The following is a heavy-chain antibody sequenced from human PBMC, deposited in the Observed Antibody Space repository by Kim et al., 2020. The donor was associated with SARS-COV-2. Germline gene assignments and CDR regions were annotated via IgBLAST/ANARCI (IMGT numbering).Heavy chain of an antibody. D-gene: IGHD3-9*01. Sequence: SVKVSCKASGGTFSSYAISWVRQAPGQGLEWMGGIIPIFGTANYAQKFQGRVTITADESTSTAYMELSSLRSEDTAVYYCAGGNYDILTGYYLYYYYGMDVWGQGTTVTVSS. CDR2: IIPIFGTA. CDR3: AGGNYDILTGYYLYYYYGMDV. CDR1: GGTFSSYA. V-gene: IGHV1-69*13. J-gene: IGHJ6*02.